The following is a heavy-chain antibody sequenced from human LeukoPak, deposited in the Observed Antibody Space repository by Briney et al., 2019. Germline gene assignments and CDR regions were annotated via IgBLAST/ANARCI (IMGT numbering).Heavy chain of an antibody. CDR1: GYTFTGYY. CDR2: INPNSGGT. CDR3: AREEWGTTRDLSWFDP. Sequence: ATVKVSCKASGYTFTGYYMHWVRQAPGQGLEWMGWINPNSGGTNYAQKFQGRVTMTRDTSISTAYMELSRLRSDDTAVYYCAREEWGTTRDLSWFDPWGQGTLVTVSS. J-gene: IGHJ5*02. D-gene: IGHD1-7*01. V-gene: IGHV1-2*02.